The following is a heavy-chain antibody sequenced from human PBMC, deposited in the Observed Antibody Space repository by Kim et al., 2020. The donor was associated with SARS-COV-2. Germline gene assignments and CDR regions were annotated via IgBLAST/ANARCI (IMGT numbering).Heavy chain of an antibody. J-gene: IGHJ4*02. CDR2: IRSKNYGGTP. V-gene: IGHV3-49*03. Sequence: GGSLRLSCSGSGFSFGDYAISWFRQAPGKGLEWVGFIRSKNYGGTPGYAASVKGKFTISRDDFKSIAYLQMKSLKNEDTGVYYCARTLAYSDILTGYFDYWGQGTLVTVSS. CDR3: ARTLAYSDILTGYFDY. D-gene: IGHD3-9*01. CDR1: GFSFGDYA.